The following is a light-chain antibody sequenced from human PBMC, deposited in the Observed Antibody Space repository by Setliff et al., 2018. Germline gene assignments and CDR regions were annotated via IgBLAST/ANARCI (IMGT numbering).Light chain of an antibody. CDR2: YDS. Sequence: SYELTQPPSVPVAPGKTARITCGGNNIGGKSVNWYQQKPGQAPVLVIYYDSDRPSGIPERFSGSNSGNTATLTISRVEAGDEADYYCQVWDVSSDHGVFGGGTKVTVL. J-gene: IGLJ3*02. CDR3: QVWDVSSDHGV. CDR1: NIGGKS. V-gene: IGLV3-21*04.